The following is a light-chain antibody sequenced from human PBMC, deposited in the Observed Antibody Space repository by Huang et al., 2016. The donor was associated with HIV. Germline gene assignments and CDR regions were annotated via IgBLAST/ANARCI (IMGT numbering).Light chain of an antibody. V-gene: IGKV1-39*01. Sequence: DIQMTQSPSSLSASVGDRVTITCRASQSITTYFNWYQQKPGKAPTLPIYATDSLQRGVPSRFSGRGSGTEFTLTISSLQPDDFATYYCQQGYTTSWTFGPGTKVE. CDR1: QSITTY. J-gene: IGKJ1*01. CDR3: QQGYTTSWT. CDR2: ATD.